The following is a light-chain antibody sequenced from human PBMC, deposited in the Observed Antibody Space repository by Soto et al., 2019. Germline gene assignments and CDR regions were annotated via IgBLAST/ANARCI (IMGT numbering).Light chain of an antibody. CDR1: SSDLRDSDF. CDR2: EFT. J-gene: IGLJ3*02. CDR3: SSYADFNNVL. Sequence: QSALTQPPSASGSPGQSVTISCTGTSSDLRDSDFISWYQLYPGKAPKLMIYEFTKRPSGVPDRFSGSKSVNMAYLTVSGLQAEDEAEYYCSSYADFNNVLFGGATKLTVL. V-gene: IGLV2-8*01.